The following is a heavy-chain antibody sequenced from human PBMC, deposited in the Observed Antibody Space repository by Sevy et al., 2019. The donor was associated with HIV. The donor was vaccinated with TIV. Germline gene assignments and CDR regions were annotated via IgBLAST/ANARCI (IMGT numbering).Heavy chain of an antibody. CDR2: SYYRSTWHK. D-gene: IGHD6-19*01. Sequence: QSQTLSLTCVISGDSVSRNGAAWNWIRQSPSRGLEWLGRSYYRSTWHKDYAISVKSRLTITPDTSKTQFFLQLNSVTPEDTAMYYCARAVAGVYYFDYWGQGTLVTVSS. CDR3: ARAVAGVYYFDY. V-gene: IGHV6-1*01. CDR1: GDSVSRNGAA. J-gene: IGHJ4*02.